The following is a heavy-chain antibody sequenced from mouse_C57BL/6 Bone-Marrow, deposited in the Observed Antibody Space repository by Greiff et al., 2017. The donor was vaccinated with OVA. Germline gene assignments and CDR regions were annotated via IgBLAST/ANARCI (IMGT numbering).Heavy chain of an antibody. CDR1: GYAFSSSW. CDR3: ARDYGSSSYWYFDV. CDR2: IYPGDGDT. Sequence: VQLQQSGPELVKPGASVKISCKASGYAFSSSWMNWVKQRPGKGLEWIGRIYPGDGDTNYNGKFKGKATLTADKSSSTAYMQHSSLTSEDSAVYFCARDYGSSSYWYFDVWGTGTTVTVSS. V-gene: IGHV1-82*01. J-gene: IGHJ1*03. D-gene: IGHD1-1*01.